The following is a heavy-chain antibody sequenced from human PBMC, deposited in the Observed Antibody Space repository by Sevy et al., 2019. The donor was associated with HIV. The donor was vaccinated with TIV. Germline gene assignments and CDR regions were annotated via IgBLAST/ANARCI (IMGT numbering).Heavy chain of an antibody. J-gene: IGHJ6*01. CDR3: AKGPHPAVTTSYAMDV. V-gene: IGHV3-30*02. Sequence: GGSLRLSCAASGFTFNDFAMNWVRRAPGKGLEWVTFIRHDGSTRYYADSVRGRFTISRDNFKNTLFLQMNSLRPEDTGVYYCAKGPHPAVTTSYAMDVWGQGTMVTVSS. CDR1: GFTFNDFA. CDR2: IRHDGSTR. D-gene: IGHD4-17*01.